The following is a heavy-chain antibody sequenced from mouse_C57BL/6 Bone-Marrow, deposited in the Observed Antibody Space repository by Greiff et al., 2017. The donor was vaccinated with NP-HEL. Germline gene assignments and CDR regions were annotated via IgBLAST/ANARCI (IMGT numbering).Heavy chain of an antibody. CDR2: ISNLAYSI. Sequence: EVKLVESGGGLVQPGGSLKLSCAASGFTFSDYGMAWVRQAPRKGPEWVAFISNLAYSIYYADTVTGRFTISRENAKNTLYLEMSILRSEDTAMYYCARHYAMDYWGQGTSVTVSS. J-gene: IGHJ4*01. V-gene: IGHV5-15*01. CDR1: GFTFSDYG. CDR3: ARHYAMDY.